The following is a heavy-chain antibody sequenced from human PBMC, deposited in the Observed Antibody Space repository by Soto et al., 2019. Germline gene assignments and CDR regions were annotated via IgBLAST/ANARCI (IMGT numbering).Heavy chain of an antibody. CDR2: IHPGDSDT. CDR3: ARTPGPEVAASLEYYYFSGMDV. J-gene: IGHJ6*04. D-gene: IGHD2-15*01. CDR1: GYSFTSYC. V-gene: IGHV5-51*01. Sequence: EESLKISCEASGYSFTSYCIGWVRQMPWKGLEWMGIIHPGDSDTKYSPSFQGQVTISVDKSITTAYLQWSSLKASDTAMYYCARTPGPEVAASLEYYYFSGMDVWGEGTQVTVSS.